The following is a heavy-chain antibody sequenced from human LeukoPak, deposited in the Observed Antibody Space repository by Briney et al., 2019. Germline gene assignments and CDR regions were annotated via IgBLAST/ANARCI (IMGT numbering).Heavy chain of an antibody. CDR1: GGTFSSYA. CDR2: IIPIFGTA. CDR3: AHILGYCSSTSCYPGYFDY. D-gene: IGHD2-2*01. J-gene: IGHJ4*02. V-gene: IGHV1-69*13. Sequence: ASVKVSCKASGGTFSSYAISWVRQAPGQGLEWMGGIIPIFGTANYAQKFQGRVTITADESTSTAYMELSSLRSEDTAVYYCAHILGYCSSTSCYPGYFDYWGQGTLVTVSS.